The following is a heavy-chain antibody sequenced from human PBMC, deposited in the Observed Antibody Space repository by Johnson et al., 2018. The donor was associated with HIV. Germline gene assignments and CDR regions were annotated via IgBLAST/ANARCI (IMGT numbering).Heavy chain of an antibody. D-gene: IGHD3-22*01. J-gene: IGHJ3*02. V-gene: IGHV3-20*04. CDR2: INWSGGGT. Sequence: MLLVESGGGVVRPGESLRISCVASGFKFYEYDVSWVRQVPGKGLEWVSGINWSGGGTTYADSVKGRFTVSSDSAKNSLYLQMNSLSAEDTALYYCARATYYYDTSGYLIRPRAFDIWGQGTMVTVSS. CDR3: ARATYYYDTSGYLIRPRAFDI. CDR1: GFKFYEYD.